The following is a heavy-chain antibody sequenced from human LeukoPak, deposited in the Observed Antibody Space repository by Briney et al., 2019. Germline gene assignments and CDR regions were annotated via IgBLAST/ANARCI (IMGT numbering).Heavy chain of an antibody. V-gene: IGHV3-23*01. J-gene: IGHJ4*02. CDR2: INGAGDNT. CDR1: GYTFSSHG. CDR3: AKVSVCYGCYLDY. D-gene: IGHD3-16*01. Sequence: GGSLRLSCAASGYTFSSHGLTWVRQAPGKGLEWVSTINGAGDNTNYAETVKGRFTISRDNSKNTLYLQMHSLRAEDTAMYYCAKVSVCYGCYLDYWGQGTLVTVS.